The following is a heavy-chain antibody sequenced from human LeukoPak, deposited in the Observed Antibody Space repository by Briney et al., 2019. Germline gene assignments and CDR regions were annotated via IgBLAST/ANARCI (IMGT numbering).Heavy chain of an antibody. CDR1: GFTFSSYN. CDR3: ARGSKISTGYDHLVN. J-gene: IGHJ4*02. D-gene: IGHD3-22*01. Sequence: GGSLRLSCAASGFTFSSYNMNWVRQAPGKGLEWVSSISRSSSYIYYADSVKGRFTISRDNAQNSLYLQMSSLRAEDTAVYYCARGSKISTGYDHLVNWGQGTLVTVSS. CDR2: ISRSSSYI. V-gene: IGHV3-21*01.